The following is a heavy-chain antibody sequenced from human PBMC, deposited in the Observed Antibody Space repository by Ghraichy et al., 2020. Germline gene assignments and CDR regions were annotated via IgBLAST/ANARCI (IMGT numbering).Heavy chain of an antibody. CDR3: ARPRGKLFDYGMDV. Sequence: SETLSLTCAVYGGSFSGYYWSWIRQPPGKGLEWIGEINHSRSTNYNPSLKSRVTISVDTSKNQFSLKLSSVTAADTAVYYRARPRGKLFDYGMDVWGQGTTVTVSS. D-gene: IGHD4-23*01. V-gene: IGHV4-34*01. CDR1: GGSFSGYY. J-gene: IGHJ6*02. CDR2: INHSRST.